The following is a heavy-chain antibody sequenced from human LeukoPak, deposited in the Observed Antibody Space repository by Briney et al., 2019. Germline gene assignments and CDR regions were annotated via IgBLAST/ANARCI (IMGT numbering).Heavy chain of an antibody. Sequence: ASVKVSCKASGYTFTGYYMHWVRQAPGQGLEWMGWISPNSGGTNYAQKSQGRVTMTSDTSISTGYMELSSLRSDDTAVYYCARGKYQVLWGDCWGQGTLVTVSS. V-gene: IGHV1-2*02. CDR3: ARGKYQVLWGDC. CDR1: GYTFTGYY. J-gene: IGHJ4*02. D-gene: IGHD3-10*01. CDR2: ISPNSGGT.